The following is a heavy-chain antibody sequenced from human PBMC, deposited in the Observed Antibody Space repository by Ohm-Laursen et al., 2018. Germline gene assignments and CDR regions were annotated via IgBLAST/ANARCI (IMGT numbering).Heavy chain of an antibody. CDR2: ISDSGTTT. CDR1: GFTFSTYG. V-gene: IGHV3-23*01. CDR3: AKHRSATWMHKRFDN. J-gene: IGHJ4*02. Sequence: SLRLSCAASGFTFSTYGMNRVRLAPGKGLEWVSSISDSGTTTYYADPVKGRFTISRDNPKSMVFLQMSSLRAEDTAVYYCAKHRSATWMHKRFDNWGQGTLVAVSS. D-gene: IGHD5-12*01.